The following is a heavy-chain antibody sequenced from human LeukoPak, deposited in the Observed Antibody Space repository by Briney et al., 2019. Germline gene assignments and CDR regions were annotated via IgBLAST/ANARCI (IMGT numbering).Heavy chain of an antibody. CDR1: GFTFSSCA. V-gene: IGHV3-23*01. D-gene: IGHD1-26*01. CDR3: AKDPIFSGSYGVFDS. CDR2: IIDSGSSI. Sequence: GGSLRLSCAASGFTFSSCAMSWVRQAPGKGLEWVSTIIDSGSSIYYADSVEGRFTISRDNSKDTLYLQMDSLRAGDTAVYYCAKDPIFSGSYGVFDSWGQGTLVTVSS. J-gene: IGHJ4*02.